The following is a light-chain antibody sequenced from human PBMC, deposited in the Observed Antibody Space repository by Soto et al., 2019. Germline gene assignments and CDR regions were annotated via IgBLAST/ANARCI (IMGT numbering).Light chain of an antibody. CDR2: GTT. J-gene: IGLJ1*01. CDR1: SSNIAAHYD. V-gene: IGLV1-40*01. CDR3: QSYDRSLSGYV. Sequence: QSVLTQPPSVSGAPGQRVTISCTGSSSNIAAHYDVHWYQHLPGTAPKVLIYGTTNRPSGVPDRFFGSKSGTSASLAITGLQAEDEADYYGQSYDRSLSGYVFGTGTKLTVL.